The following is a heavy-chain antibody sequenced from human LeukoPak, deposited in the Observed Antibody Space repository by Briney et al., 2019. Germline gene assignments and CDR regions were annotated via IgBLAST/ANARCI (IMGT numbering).Heavy chain of an antibody. Sequence: GGSLRLYCAASGFTFRDYAMYWVRQAPGKGLEYVSVISTDGSRIYYADSVKGRFTISRDNSKNTLYLQMGSLRAEDMAVYYCTRGVAISTSGWYATFDYWGQGALVTVSS. J-gene: IGHJ4*02. V-gene: IGHV3-64*02. CDR2: ISTDGSRI. CDR1: GFTFRDYA. D-gene: IGHD6-19*01. CDR3: TRGVAISTSGWYATFDY.